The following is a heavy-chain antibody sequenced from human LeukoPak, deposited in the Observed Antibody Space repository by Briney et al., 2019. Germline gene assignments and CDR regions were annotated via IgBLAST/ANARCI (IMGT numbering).Heavy chain of an antibody. D-gene: IGHD2-2*01. V-gene: IGHV3-48*04. CDR1: LHTLEVHS. Sequence: GGSLRLSCAASLHTLEVHSINWVRQAPGKGLEWISYISSSGRSIYYADSVKGRFTISRDNPKNSLYLQMDRLRAEGTAIYYCTPVYCYTSICSHYFEHWGQGTLVTVSS. J-gene: IGHJ4*02. CDR2: ISSSGRSI. CDR3: TPVYCYTSICSHYFEH.